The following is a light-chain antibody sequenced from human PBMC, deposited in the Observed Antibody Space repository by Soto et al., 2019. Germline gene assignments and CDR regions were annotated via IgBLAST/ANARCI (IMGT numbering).Light chain of an antibody. V-gene: IGLV3-21*02. CDR2: DDS. CDR3: QVWDGRSDNVI. J-gene: IGLJ2*01. Sequence: SYELTQPPSVSVAPGQTARITCGGNNIESKSVHWYQQRPGQAPVLVVHDDSDRPSGIPERISGSNSGNTATLTISRVEAGDEAEYYCQVWDGRSDNVIFGGGTKLTVL. CDR1: NIESKS.